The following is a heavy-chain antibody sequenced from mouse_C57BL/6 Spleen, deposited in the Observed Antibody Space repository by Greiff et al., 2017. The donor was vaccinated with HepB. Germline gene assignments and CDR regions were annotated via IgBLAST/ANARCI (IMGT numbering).Heavy chain of an antibody. D-gene: IGHD2-10*01. CDR2: IDPSDSYT. Sequence: QVQLQQPGAELVMPGASVKLSCKASGYTFTSYWMHWVKQRPGQGLEWIGEIDPSDSYTNYNQKFKGKSTLTVDKSSSTAYMQLSSLTSEDSAVYYCARDGAYHGNQGDFDYWGQGTTLTVSS. CDR3: ARDGAYHGNQGDFDY. CDR1: GYTFTSYW. J-gene: IGHJ2*01. V-gene: IGHV1-69*01.